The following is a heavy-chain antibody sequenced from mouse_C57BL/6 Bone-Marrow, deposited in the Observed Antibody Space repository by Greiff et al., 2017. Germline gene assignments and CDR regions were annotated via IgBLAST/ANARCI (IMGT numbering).Heavy chain of an antibody. J-gene: IGHJ1*03. CDR3: TRGNYYGSSYWYFDV. D-gene: IGHD1-1*01. Sequence: ESGAELVRPGASVTLSCKASGYTFTDYEMHWVKQTPVHGLEWIGAIDPETGGTAYNQKFKGKAILTADKSSSTAYMELRSLTSEDSAVYFCTRGNYYGSSYWYFDVWGTGTTVTVSS. V-gene: IGHV1-15*01. CDR1: GYTFTDYE. CDR2: IDPETGGT.